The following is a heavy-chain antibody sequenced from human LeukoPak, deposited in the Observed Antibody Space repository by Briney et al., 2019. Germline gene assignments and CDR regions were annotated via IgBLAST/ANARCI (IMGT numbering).Heavy chain of an antibody. CDR1: GFIFDDYA. CDR2: ISWNSGSI. CDR3: AKAYYYDSSGYIDY. J-gene: IGHJ4*02. V-gene: IGHV3-9*01. Sequence: GGSLRLSCAGSGFIFDDYAMHWVRQAPGKGLEWVSGISWNSGSIGYADSVKGRFTISRDNAKNSLFLQMNSLRGEDTAFYYCAKAYYYDSSGYIDYWGRGTLVTVSS. D-gene: IGHD3-22*01.